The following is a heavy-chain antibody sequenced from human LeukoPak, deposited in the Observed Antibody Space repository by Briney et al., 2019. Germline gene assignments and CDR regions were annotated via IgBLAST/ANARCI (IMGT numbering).Heavy chain of an antibody. Sequence: ASVKVSCKASGYTFTGYYMHWVRQAPGQGLEWMGWINPNSGGTNYAQKFQGRVTMTTHASSSTAYMELRSLRSDDTAVYYCARRRPFSGGYPDYWGQGTLVTVSS. J-gene: IGHJ4*02. D-gene: IGHD1-26*01. CDR3: ARRRPFSGGYPDY. CDR1: GYTFTGYY. CDR2: INPNSGGT. V-gene: IGHV1-2*02.